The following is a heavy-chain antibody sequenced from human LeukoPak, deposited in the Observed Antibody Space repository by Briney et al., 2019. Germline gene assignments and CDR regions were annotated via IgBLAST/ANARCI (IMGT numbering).Heavy chain of an antibody. CDR1: GGSISSGGHY. J-gene: IGHJ4*02. V-gene: IGHV4-31*03. D-gene: IGHD3-22*01. CDR3: AREGDSSGYSYFDF. Sequence: PSETLSLTCTVSGGSISSGGHYWSWIRRYPRKGLEWIGYIYYTGSTYYNPSLKSRVSISVDTSKNQFSLKMTSVTAADTAVYYCAREGDSSGYSYFDFWGQGTLVTVSS. CDR2: IYYTGST.